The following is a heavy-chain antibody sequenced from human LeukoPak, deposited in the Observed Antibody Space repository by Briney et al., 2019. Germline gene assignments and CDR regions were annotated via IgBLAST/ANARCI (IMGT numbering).Heavy chain of an antibody. D-gene: IGHD3-22*01. J-gene: IGHJ4*02. Sequence: ASVKVSCKASGYTFTGFYMHWVRQAPGQGLEWMGWINPKSGGTNYAQKFQGRVTMTRDTSISTAYMEVSRLRSDDTAVYYCASLPRDLTYYYDSSGYTTQDYWGQGTLVTVSS. CDR2: INPKSGGT. CDR1: GYTFTGFY. CDR3: ASLPRDLTYYYDSSGYTTQDY. V-gene: IGHV1-2*02.